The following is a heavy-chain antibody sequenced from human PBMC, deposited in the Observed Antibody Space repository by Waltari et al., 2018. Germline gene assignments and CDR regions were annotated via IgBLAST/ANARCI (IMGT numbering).Heavy chain of an antibody. CDR3: AIGGLDAFDM. CDR1: GFTFSSFW. J-gene: IGHJ3*02. V-gene: IGHV3-7*01. D-gene: IGHD2-15*01. CDR2: IKHDGSEK. Sequence: EVQLVESGGGLVQPGESLRLSCVASGFTFSSFWMGWVRQGPGKGLEWVANIKHDGSEKYYVDSVRGRFTISRDNAKNSLYLQMNSLRAEDTAVYYCAIGGLDAFDMWGQGTMVTVSS.